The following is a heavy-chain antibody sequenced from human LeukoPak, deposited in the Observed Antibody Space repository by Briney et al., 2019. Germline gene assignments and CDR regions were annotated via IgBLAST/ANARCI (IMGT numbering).Heavy chain of an antibody. Sequence: SQTLSLTCTVSGVSISSTTYYWAWIRQPPGKGLEWIGCVYPSGTAYYNPSLKSRVTISVGTPKNQFSLKLTSVTAADTAVYYCVRSYDFWSDPNRFDPWGQGTLATVSS. V-gene: IGHV4-39*01. J-gene: IGHJ5*02. CDR2: VYPSGTA. CDR1: GVSISSTTYY. CDR3: VRSYDFWSDPNRFDP. D-gene: IGHD3-3*01.